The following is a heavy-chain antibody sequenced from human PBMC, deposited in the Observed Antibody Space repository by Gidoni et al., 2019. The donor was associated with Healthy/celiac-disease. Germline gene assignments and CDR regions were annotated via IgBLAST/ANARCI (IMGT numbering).Heavy chain of an antibody. D-gene: IGHD3-10*01. CDR3: VRGGPYYYGSGNYYYYGMDV. Sequence: EVQLVESGGGLVQPGGSLRLSCSASGFTFSRYALHWVRQAPGKGLEYVSAISSNGGSTYYADSVKGRFTISRDNSKNTLYLQMSSLRAEDTAVYYCVRGGPYYYGSGNYYYYGMDVWGQGTTVTVSS. CDR2: ISSNGGST. J-gene: IGHJ6*02. CDR1: GFTFSRYA. V-gene: IGHV3-64D*06.